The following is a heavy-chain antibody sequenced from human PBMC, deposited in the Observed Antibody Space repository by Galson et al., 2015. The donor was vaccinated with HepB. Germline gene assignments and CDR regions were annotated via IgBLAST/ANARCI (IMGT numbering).Heavy chain of an antibody. J-gene: IGHJ4*02. CDR2: IIPILGIA. Sequence: SVKVSCKASGGTFSSYTISWVRQAPGQGLEWMGRIIPILGIANYAQKFQGRVTITADKSTSTAYMELSSLRSEDTAVYYCARDGGIVATFDYWGQGTLVTVSS. V-gene: IGHV1-69*04. CDR1: GGTFSSYT. D-gene: IGHD5-12*01. CDR3: ARDGGIVATFDY.